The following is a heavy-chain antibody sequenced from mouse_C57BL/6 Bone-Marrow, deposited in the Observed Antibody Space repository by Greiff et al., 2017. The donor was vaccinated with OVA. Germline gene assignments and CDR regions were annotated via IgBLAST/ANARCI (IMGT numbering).Heavy chain of an antibody. CDR1: GYTFTSYG. D-gene: IGHD2-10*02. CDR3: AREYGNYWFAY. Sequence: VQLQQSGAELARPGASVKLSCKASGYTFTSYGISWVKQRTGQGLEWIGEIYPRSGNTYYNEKFKGKATLTADKSSSTAYMELRSLTSEDSAVYVCAREYGNYWFAYWGQGTLVTVSA. CDR2: IYPRSGNT. J-gene: IGHJ3*01. V-gene: IGHV1-81*01.